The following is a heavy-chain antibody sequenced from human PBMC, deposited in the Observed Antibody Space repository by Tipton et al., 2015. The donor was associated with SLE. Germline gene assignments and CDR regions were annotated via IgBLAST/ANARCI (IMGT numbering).Heavy chain of an antibody. Sequence: TLSLTCAVYGGSFSGYSWSWIRQPPGKGLEWIGEINHSGSTNYNPSLKSRVTISVDTSKNQFSLKLTSVTAADTAVYYCASLDFWSGYWGFQHWGQGTLVTVSS. D-gene: IGHD3-3*01. CDR2: INHSGST. CDR1: GGSFSGYS. CDR3: ASLDFWSGYWGFQH. J-gene: IGHJ1*01. V-gene: IGHV4-34*01.